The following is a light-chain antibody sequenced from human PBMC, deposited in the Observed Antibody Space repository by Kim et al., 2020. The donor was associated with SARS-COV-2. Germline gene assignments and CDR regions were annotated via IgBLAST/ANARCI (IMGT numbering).Light chain of an antibody. J-gene: IGLJ2*01. CDR2: DNN. CDR3: GTWDSSLSAVV. Sequence: KLNSSCAGRSSNIVKNYGSWYQQRPGTAPKPLIYDNNKRPSGIPDRFSGSKSGTSATLGITGLQTGDEADYYCGTWDSSLSAVVFGGGTQLTVL. CDR1: SSNIVKNY. V-gene: IGLV1-51*01.